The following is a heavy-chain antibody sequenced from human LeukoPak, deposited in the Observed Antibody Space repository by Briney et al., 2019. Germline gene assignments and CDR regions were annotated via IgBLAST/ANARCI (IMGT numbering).Heavy chain of an antibody. CDR1: GLTFSSYA. Sequence: GGSLRLSCAASGLTFSSYAMHWVRQAPGKGLEWVAVISYDGSNKYYADSVKGRFTISRDNSKNTLYLQMNSLRAEDTAVYYCARVQKWELLPIDYWGQGTLVTVSS. CDR2: ISYDGSNK. CDR3: ARVQKWELLPIDY. D-gene: IGHD1-26*01. J-gene: IGHJ4*02. V-gene: IGHV3-30-3*01.